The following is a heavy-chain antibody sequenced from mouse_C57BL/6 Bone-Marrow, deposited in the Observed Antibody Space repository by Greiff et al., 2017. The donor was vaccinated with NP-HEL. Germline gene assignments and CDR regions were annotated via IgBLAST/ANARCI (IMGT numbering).Heavy chain of an antibody. D-gene: IGHD1-1*01. CDR1: GYTFTSYG. CDR2: IYPRSGNT. J-gene: IGHJ2*01. Sequence: VQLQESGAELARPGASVKLSCTASGYTFTSYGISWVKQRTGQGLEWIGEIYPRSGNTYYNEKFKGKTTLTADKSSSTAYMELRSLTSEDSAVYFCARDPYYYGSSPYYLDYWGQGTTLTVSS. V-gene: IGHV1-81*01. CDR3: ARDPYYYGSSPYYLDY.